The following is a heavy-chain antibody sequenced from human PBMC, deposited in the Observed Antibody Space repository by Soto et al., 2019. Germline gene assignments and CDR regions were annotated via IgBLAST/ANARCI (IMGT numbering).Heavy chain of an antibody. CDR2: ISGSGGST. J-gene: IGHJ6*02. V-gene: IGHV3-23*01. CDR3: AKDPEQSNYYYYGMDV. Sequence: EVQLLESGGGLVQPGGSLRLSCAASGFTFSSYAMSWVRQAPGKGLEWVSAISGSGGSTYYADSVKGRFTISRDNSKNTLYLQMNSLRAEDTDVYYCAKDPEQSNYYYYGMDVCGQGTTVTVSS. CDR1: GFTFSSYA.